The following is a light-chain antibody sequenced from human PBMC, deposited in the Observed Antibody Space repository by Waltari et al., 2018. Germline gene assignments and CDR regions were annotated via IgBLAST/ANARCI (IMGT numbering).Light chain of an antibody. Sequence: QSALTQPASVSGSPGQSITISCTGTSSDVGNYKRVSWYQQHPGKAPRLMIYAVSKRPSGVACRFSGSKSGDKASRTISGLQPDEDAEYFCSSYAGSSKGVFGGGTKVTVL. CDR2: AVS. J-gene: IGLJ2*01. V-gene: IGLV2-23*02. CDR3: SSYAGSSKGV. CDR1: SSDVGNYKR.